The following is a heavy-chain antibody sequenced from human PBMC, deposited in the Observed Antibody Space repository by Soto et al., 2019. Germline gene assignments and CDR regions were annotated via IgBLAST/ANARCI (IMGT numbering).Heavy chain of an antibody. Sequence: EVQLVESGGGLVQPGGSLRLSCAVSGFTISEHYIHWVSQAPGKRLDWVGRSRNKAYDYSTEFAPSVKGRFTISRDDSKNSLYLQMNSLNTEDTAVYYCARWLGGLIPYDYWGQGTLATVSS. CDR1: GFTISEHY. D-gene: IGHD3-10*01. V-gene: IGHV3-72*01. CDR3: ARWLGGLIPYDY. J-gene: IGHJ4*02. CDR2: SRNKAYDYST.